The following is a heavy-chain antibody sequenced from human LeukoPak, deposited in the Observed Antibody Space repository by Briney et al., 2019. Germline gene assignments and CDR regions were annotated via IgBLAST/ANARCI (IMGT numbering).Heavy chain of an antibody. CDR3: AKERLRLHYGMDV. V-gene: IGHV3-23*01. CDR2: ISGGGGST. J-gene: IGHJ6*04. Sequence: PGGCLRLSCAASGFTFSSYAMSWVRQAPGKGLEWVSAISGGGGSTYYADSVKGRFTISRDNSKDTLYLQMNSLRAEDTAVYYCAKERLRLHYGMDVWGKGTTVTVSS. CDR1: GFTFSSYA. D-gene: IGHD5-12*01.